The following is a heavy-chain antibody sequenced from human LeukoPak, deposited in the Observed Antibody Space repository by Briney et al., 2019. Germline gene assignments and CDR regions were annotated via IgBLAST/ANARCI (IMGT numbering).Heavy chain of an antibody. CDR3: TTHRGEWVLDS. Sequence: GGSLRLSCAASGFTFSNVWMSWVRQVPGKGLEWVGRIISISGGGTSDYPAPVKGRFTISRDDSKNTVYLQMNSLKTEDTAVYYCTTHRGEWVLDSWGQGTLATISS. J-gene: IGHJ4*02. D-gene: IGHD3-16*01. V-gene: IGHV3-15*01. CDR2: IISISGGGTS. CDR1: GFTFSNVW.